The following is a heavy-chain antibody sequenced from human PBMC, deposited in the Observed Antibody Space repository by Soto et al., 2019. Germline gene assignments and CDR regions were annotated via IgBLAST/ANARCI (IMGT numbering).Heavy chain of an antibody. V-gene: IGHV4-34*01. D-gene: IGHD6-13*01. CDR1: GESLSGYY. Sequence: QVHLHQWGTGLLKPSETLSLTCAVSGESLSGYYWTWLRQSPEKGLEWIGDINHSTNTNCWIGEIKHSGNTKYNPTLKSRVSNSLDTSSSHFSLKLTSVTAADTAVYYCARGTGSSFYYWGQGTLVTVSS. CDR3: ARGTGSSFYY. CDR2: IKHSGNT. J-gene: IGHJ4*02.